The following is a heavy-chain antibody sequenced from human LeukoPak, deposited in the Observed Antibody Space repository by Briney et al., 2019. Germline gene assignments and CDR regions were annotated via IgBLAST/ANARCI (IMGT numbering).Heavy chain of an antibody. V-gene: IGHV4-39*01. Sequence: SETLSLTCTVSGDAITGSSYYWGWIRQPPGKGLEWIGSMYYSGSTFSNPSLRSRVNMSADTSKNQFSLKLGSVTAADTAVYYCARQYYDSTGYYYFDNWGQGTQVTVSS. CDR1: GDAITGSSYY. D-gene: IGHD3-22*01. CDR2: MYYSGST. CDR3: ARQYYDSTGYYYFDN. J-gene: IGHJ4*02.